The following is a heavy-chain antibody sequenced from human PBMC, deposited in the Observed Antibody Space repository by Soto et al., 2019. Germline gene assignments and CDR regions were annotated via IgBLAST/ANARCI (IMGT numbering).Heavy chain of an antibody. CDR3: ATLYMVRGVRTFDY. CDR1: GGSISSGGYY. Sequence: QVQLQESGPGLVKPPQTLSLTCTVSGGSISSGGYYWSWIRQHPGKGLEWIGYIYYTGSTYYNPSLKSRVTISVDTSKTPFSLKLSSVTAADTAVYYCATLYMVRGVRTFDYWGQGTLVTVSS. V-gene: IGHV4-31*03. J-gene: IGHJ4*02. D-gene: IGHD3-10*01. CDR2: IYYTGST.